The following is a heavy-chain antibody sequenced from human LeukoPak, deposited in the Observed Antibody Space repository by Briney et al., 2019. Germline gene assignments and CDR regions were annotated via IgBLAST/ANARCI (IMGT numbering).Heavy chain of an antibody. V-gene: IGHV5-51*01. D-gene: IGHD5-18*01. CDR2: IYPGDSDT. CDR3: ARCTYSYGDY. CDR1: GYSFNTYW. Sequence: GESLKISCKASGYSFNTYWIGWVRQVPGKGLEWMGIIYPGDSDTRYSPSFRGHVTISVDKSISTAYLQWSSLRASDTAMYYCARCTYSYGDYWGQGTLVTVSS. J-gene: IGHJ4*02.